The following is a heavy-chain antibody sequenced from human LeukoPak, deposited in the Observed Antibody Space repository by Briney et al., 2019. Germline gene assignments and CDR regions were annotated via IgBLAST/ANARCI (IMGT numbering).Heavy chain of an antibody. CDR1: GFTFSSYE. V-gene: IGHV3-48*03. J-gene: IGHJ4*02. D-gene: IGHD3-16*02. CDR3: ARDLLRLGELSSGEDY. CDR2: ISSSGSTI. Sequence: GGSLRLSCAASGFTFSSYEMNWVRQAPGKGLEWFSYISSSGSTIYYADSVKGRFTISRDNAKNSLYLQMNSLRAEDTAVYYCARDLLRLGELSSGEDYWGQGTLVTVSS.